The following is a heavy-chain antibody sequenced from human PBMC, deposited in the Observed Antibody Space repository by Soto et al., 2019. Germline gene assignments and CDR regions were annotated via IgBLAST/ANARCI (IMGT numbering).Heavy chain of an antibody. Sequence: EVHLVESGGGLVKPGGSLRLSCAVSGFTFSSCTMNWVRQAPGKGLEWVSSISPSTSHIYYADSVKGRFTISRDNAKNALFLQMNSLRAEDTAGYYSSGWSGGACHQSYGMDVWGQGTTVTVSS. J-gene: IGHJ6*02. CDR3: SGWSGGACHQSYGMDV. CDR2: ISPSTSHI. CDR1: GFTFSSCT. D-gene: IGHD2-21*02. V-gene: IGHV3-21*01.